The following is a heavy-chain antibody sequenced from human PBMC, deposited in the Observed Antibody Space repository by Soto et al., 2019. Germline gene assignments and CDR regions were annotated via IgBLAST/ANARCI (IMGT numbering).Heavy chain of an antibody. Sequence: QVQLQESGPGLVKPSGTLSLTCAVSGGAIISSNWWSWVRQPPGKGLEWIGEIYHSGSTNCNPSHTSRVTVSVEKSKNQFSLKLSSVTAADTAVYYWARVSGSYYYGMDVWGQGTTVTVSS. CDR2: IYHSGST. D-gene: IGHD1-26*01. CDR3: ARVSGSYYYGMDV. V-gene: IGHV4-4*02. J-gene: IGHJ6*02. CDR1: GGAIISSNW.